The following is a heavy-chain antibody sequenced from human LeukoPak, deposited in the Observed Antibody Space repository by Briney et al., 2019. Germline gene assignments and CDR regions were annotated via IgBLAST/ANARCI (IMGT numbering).Heavy chain of an antibody. CDR1: GFSLSGYW. Sequence: GGSLRLSCAASGFSLSGYWMHWVRQAPGKGLVWVSRISPDGSDTTYADSVKGRFTISRDNARHTLYLQMNSLRAEDTAVYYCARASTTVPNLLDYWGQGTLVTVPS. CDR3: ARASTTVPNLLDY. V-gene: IGHV3-74*01. J-gene: IGHJ4*02. D-gene: IGHD4-17*01. CDR2: ISPDGSDT.